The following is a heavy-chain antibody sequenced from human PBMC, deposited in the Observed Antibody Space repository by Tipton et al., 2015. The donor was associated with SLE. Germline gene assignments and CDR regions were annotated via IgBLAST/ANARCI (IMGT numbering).Heavy chain of an antibody. Sequence: TLSLTCAVYGGSFSVCYWGWIRQSPGKGLEWIGEINQSGSTNYNPSLKGRVTISVDTSKNQFSLKMKSVTAADTAVYYCARLIAARPGYYCGMDVWGQGTTVTVSS. J-gene: IGHJ6*02. D-gene: IGHD6-6*01. CDR1: GGSFSVCY. CDR3: ARLIAARPGYYCGMDV. V-gene: IGHV4-34*01. CDR2: INQSGST.